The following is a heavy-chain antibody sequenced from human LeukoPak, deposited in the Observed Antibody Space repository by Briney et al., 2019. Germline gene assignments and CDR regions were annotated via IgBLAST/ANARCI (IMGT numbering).Heavy chain of an antibody. D-gene: IGHD2-2*01. CDR3: VTSSAYY. CDR1: GFTFSSDA. Sequence: GGSLRLSCSASGFTFSSDAMSWVRQAPGKGLEWVSAISGSGAGTHYADSVEGRFTISRDTSKNTLYLQMNSLRAEDTAVYYCVTSSAYYWGQGTLVTVSS. V-gene: IGHV3-23*01. J-gene: IGHJ4*02. CDR2: ISGSGAGT.